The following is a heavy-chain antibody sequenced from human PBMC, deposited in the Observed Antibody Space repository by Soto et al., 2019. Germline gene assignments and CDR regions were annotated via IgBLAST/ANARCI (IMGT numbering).Heavy chain of an antibody. D-gene: IGHD5-18*01. V-gene: IGHV4-39*01. Sequence: QLQLQESGPGLVKPSETLSLTCTVSGGSISSSSYYWGWIRQPPGKGLEWIGSIYYSGSTYYNPSLKSRVTISVDTSKNQFSLKLSSVIAADTAVYYCARHSDTAMVTVHYWGQGTLVTVSS. J-gene: IGHJ4*02. CDR1: GGSISSSSYY. CDR2: IYYSGST. CDR3: ARHSDTAMVTVHY.